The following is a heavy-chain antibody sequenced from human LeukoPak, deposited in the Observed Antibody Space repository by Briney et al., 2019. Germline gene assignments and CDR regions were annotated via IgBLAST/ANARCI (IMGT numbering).Heavy chain of an antibody. V-gene: IGHV1-69*04. Sequence: ASVKVSRKASGGTFSSHAISWVRQAPGQGLEWMGRIIPILGIANYAQKFQGRVTITADKSTSTAYMELSSLRSGDTAVYYCARGYGEKGYWGQGTLVTVSS. CDR1: GGTFSSHA. D-gene: IGHD4-17*01. CDR2: IIPILGIA. CDR3: ARGYGEKGY. J-gene: IGHJ4*02.